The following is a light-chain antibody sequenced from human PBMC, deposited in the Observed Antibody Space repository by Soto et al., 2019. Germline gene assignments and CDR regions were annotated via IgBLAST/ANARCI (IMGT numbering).Light chain of an antibody. Sequence: AIQLTQSPSSLSASVGDRVTITCRASQGISSALAWYQQKPGRPPKLLIFDASSLESGVPSRFSGSGSGTDFTLTISGLQPEDFATYYCQEFNNFPQITFGPGTKVDIK. V-gene: IGKV1D-13*01. CDR2: DAS. CDR3: QEFNNFPQIT. J-gene: IGKJ3*01. CDR1: QGISSA.